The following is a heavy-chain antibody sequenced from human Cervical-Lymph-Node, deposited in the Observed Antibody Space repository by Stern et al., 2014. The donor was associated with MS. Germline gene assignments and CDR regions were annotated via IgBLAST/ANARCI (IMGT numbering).Heavy chain of an antibody. V-gene: IGHV3-30*03. CDR1: GFTFSSYG. CDR2: ISYDGSHK. D-gene: IGHD2-8*01. CDR3: ARDYEDTSMLFDH. Sequence: VQLVESGGAVVQPGRSLRLSCAASGFTFSSYGMHWVRQAPGKGLEWGTVISYDGSHKYYAASVKGRLTISRDNSKNTLHLQMNSVTPDDTAIYYCARDYEDTSMLFDHWGQGTLVTVSS. J-gene: IGHJ4*02.